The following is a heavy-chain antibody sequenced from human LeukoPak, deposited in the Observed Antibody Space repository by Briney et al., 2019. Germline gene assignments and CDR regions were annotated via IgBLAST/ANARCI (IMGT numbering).Heavy chain of an antibody. CDR3: ARDTTERWNAFDI. J-gene: IGHJ3*02. V-gene: IGHV3-21*01. Sequence: GGSLRLSCAASGFIFSRYKMNWVRQAPGKGLEWVSTVYSTSAYIYYADSVKGRFTISRDDANNSLYLPMSSLRAEDTAVYYCARDTTERWNAFDIWAKGQWSPSLQ. CDR2: VYSTSAYI. CDR1: GFIFSRYK. D-gene: IGHD4-23*01.